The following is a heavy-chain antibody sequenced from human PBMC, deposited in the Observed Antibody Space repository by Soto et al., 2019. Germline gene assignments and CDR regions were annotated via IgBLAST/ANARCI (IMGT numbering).Heavy chain of an antibody. J-gene: IGHJ6*02. V-gene: IGHV3-23*01. Sequence: EVQLLESGGGLVQPGGSLTVSCEASGFIFSTYSMTWVRQGPGKGLEWVAAVSPSGDTPHYADSLKGRLTISRDNSKNTVSLQMNSLSADDTGLYYCVREPDVWGQGISVTVSS. CDR1: GFIFSTYS. CDR3: VREPDV. CDR2: VSPSGDTP.